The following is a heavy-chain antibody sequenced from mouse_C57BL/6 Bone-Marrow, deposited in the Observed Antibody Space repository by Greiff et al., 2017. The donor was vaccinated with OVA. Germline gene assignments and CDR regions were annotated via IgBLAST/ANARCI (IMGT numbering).Heavy chain of an antibody. CDR2: IDPSDSYT. J-gene: IGHJ2*01. CDR1: GYTFTSYW. Sequence: VQLQQPGAELVRPGTSVKLSCKASGYTFTSYWMHWVKQRPGQGLEWIGVIDPSDSYTNYNQKFKGKATLTVDTSSSTAYMQLSSLTSEDSAVYYCARSRYYYGSSYYFDYWGQGTTLTVSS. V-gene: IGHV1-59*01. CDR3: ARSRYYYGSSYYFDY. D-gene: IGHD1-1*01.